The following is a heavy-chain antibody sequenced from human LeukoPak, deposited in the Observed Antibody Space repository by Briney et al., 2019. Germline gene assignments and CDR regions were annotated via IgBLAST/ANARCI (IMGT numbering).Heavy chain of an antibody. CDR1: GYTFTGYY. J-gene: IGHJ4*02. CDR2: INPNSGGT. Sequence: ASVKVSYKASGYTFTGYYIHWVRQAPGQGLEWMGWINPNSGGTNYAQKFQGRVTMTRDTSISTAYMELSRLRSDDTAVYYCARDRPPPDCGGDCYLYYFDYWGQGTLVTVSS. CDR3: ARDRPPPDCGGDCYLYYFDY. V-gene: IGHV1-2*02. D-gene: IGHD2-21*02.